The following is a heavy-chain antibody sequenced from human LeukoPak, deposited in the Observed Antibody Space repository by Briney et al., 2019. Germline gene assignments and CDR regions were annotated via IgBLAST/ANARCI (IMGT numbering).Heavy chain of an antibody. J-gene: IGHJ3*02. D-gene: IGHD5-18*01. CDR2: FYYSGGT. CDR1: GGSISSSTYY. Sequence: SETLSLTRTVSGGSISSSTYYWGWIRQPPGKGLEWIGSFYYSGGTYYNPSLKSRVTISVDTSKNQFSLKLSSVTAADTAVYYCASKRAMANAFDIWGQGTMVTVSS. CDR3: ASKRAMANAFDI. V-gene: IGHV4-39*01.